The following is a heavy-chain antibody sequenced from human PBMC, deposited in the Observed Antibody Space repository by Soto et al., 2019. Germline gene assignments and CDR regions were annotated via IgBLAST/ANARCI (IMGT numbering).Heavy chain of an antibody. CDR3: ARDPMGRYYGSGSYYFDY. Sequence: QVQLVESGGGVVQPGRSLRLSCAASGFTFSSYAMHWVRQAPGKGLEWVAVISYDGSNKYYADSVKGRFTISRDNSKNTLYVQMNSLRAEDTAVYYCARDPMGRYYGSGSYYFDYWGQGTLVTVAS. CDR1: GFTFSSYA. D-gene: IGHD3-10*01. V-gene: IGHV3-30-3*01. CDR2: ISYDGSNK. J-gene: IGHJ4*02.